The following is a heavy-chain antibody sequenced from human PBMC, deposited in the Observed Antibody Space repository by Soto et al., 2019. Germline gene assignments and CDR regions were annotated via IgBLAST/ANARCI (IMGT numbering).Heavy chain of an antibody. D-gene: IGHD5-18*01. CDR1: GYTFTSYY. CDR3: ASDNTAMRLFDY. V-gene: IGHV1-46*03. Sequence: ASVKVSCKASGYTFTSYYMHWVRQAPGQGLEWMGIIYPSVGSTSYAQKFQGRVTMTRDTSTSTVYMELSSLRSEDTAVYYCASDNTAMRLFDYWGQGTLVTVSS. CDR2: IYPSVGST. J-gene: IGHJ4*02.